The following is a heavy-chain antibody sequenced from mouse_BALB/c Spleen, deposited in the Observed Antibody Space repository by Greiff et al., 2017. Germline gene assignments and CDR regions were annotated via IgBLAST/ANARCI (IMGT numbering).Heavy chain of an antibody. CDR3: AREREYGNYVAY. CDR2: IWSGGST. V-gene: IGHV2-2*02. Sequence: VKLVESGPGLVQPSQSLSITCTVSGFSLTSYGVHWVRQSPGKGLEWLGVIWSGGSTDYNAAFISRLSISKDNSKSQVFFKMNSLQANDTAIYYCAREREYGNYVAYWGQGTLVTVSA. D-gene: IGHD2-10*02. CDR1: GFSLTSYG. J-gene: IGHJ3*01.